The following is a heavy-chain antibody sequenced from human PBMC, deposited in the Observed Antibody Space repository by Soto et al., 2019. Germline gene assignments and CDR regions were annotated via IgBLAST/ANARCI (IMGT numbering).Heavy chain of an antibody. CDR1: GFTFSLYS. CDR2: ITSSSSYI. CDR3: VRARSTDSRPDY. J-gene: IGHJ4*02. Sequence: GGSLRLSCAASGFTFSLYSMIWVRQAPGKGLEWVASITSSSSYIYYEDSLKGRFAISRDNAKNSLFLQLDSLRAEDTAVYFCVRARSTDSRPDYWGQGTLVTVSS. D-gene: IGHD3-22*01. V-gene: IGHV3-21*01.